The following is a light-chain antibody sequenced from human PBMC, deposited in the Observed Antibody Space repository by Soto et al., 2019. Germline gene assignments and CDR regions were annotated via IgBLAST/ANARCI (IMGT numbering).Light chain of an antibody. J-gene: IGLJ2*01. Sequence: QPVLTQSPSASASLGASVKLTCTLSSGHSSYAIAWHQQQPEKGPRFLMKLNSDGSHSKGDGISDRFSGSSSGAERYLTISSLQSEDEADYYCQTWGADSVIFGGVTKVTVL. CDR3: QTWGADSVI. CDR1: SGHSSYA. CDR2: LNSDGSH. V-gene: IGLV4-69*01.